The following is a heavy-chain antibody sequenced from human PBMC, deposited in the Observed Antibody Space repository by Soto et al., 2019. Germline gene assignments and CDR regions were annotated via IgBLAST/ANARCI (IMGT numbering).Heavy chain of an antibody. CDR2: ISYDGSIK. D-gene: IGHD3-10*01. CDR1: GFTFSSHS. Sequence: QVQLVESGGGVVQLGRSLRLSCAASGFTFSSHSIQWVRQAPGKGLEWVAVISYDGSIKYYADSVKGRFTISRDNSKNTAYLQMNSLRAEDTAVFYCARAWSTSGDLDYWGQGTLVIVSS. V-gene: IGHV3-30-3*01. CDR3: ARAWSTSGDLDY. J-gene: IGHJ4*02.